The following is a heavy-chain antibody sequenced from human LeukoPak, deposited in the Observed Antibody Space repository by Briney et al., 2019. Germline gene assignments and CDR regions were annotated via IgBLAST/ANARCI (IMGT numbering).Heavy chain of an antibody. V-gene: IGHV1-18*01. CDR1: GYTFTSYG. CDR3: ARASPDQDGYNPVRFES. J-gene: IGHJ4*02. CDR2: ISAYNGNT. Sequence: GASVKVSCKASGYTFTSYGISWVRQAPGQGLEGMGWISAYNGNTNYAQKLQGRVTMTTDTSTSTAYMELRSLRSDDTAVYYCARASPDQDGYNPVRFESWGQGTLVTVSS. D-gene: IGHD5-24*01.